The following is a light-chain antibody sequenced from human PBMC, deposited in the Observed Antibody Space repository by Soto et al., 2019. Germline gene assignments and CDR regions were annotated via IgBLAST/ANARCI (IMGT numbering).Light chain of an antibody. CDR1: SSNIGSNT. CDR3: AAWDDSLNGWV. J-gene: IGLJ3*02. V-gene: IGLV1-44*01. CDR2: SNN. Sequence: LTQPPSASGTPGQRVTISCSGSSSNIGSNTINWYQQLPGTAPKLLIYSNNQRPSGVPDRFSGSKSGTSASLAISGLQSEDEAKYYCAAWDDSLNGWVFGGGTKVTVL.